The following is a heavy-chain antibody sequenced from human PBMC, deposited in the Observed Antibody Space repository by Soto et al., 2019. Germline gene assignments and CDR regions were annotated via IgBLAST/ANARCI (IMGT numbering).Heavy chain of an antibody. V-gene: IGHV4-30-2*01. J-gene: IGHJ4*02. CDR2: IYHSGST. CDR1: GGSLSSGGYS. D-gene: IGHD5-12*01. CDR3: TAGGGLPRYY. Sequence: QLKLQESGSGLVKPSQTLSLTCAVSGGSLSSGGYSWSWIRQPPGKGLEWIGYIYHSGSTYYNPSVKSRVTISVDRSKNQFSRKLSSVTAADTAVYFCTAGGGLPRYYWGQGTLVTVSS.